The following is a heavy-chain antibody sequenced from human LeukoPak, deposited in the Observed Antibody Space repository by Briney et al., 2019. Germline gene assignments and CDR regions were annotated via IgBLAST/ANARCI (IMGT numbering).Heavy chain of an antibody. D-gene: IGHD3-10*01. V-gene: IGHV4-59*01. CDR1: GGSISSYY. J-gene: IGHJ4*02. CDR3: ARARDGERVFDY. CDR2: IYYSGST. Sequence: PSETLSLTCTVSGGSISSYYWSWIRQPPGKGLEWIGYIYYSGSTNYNPSLKSRVTISVDTSKNQFSLKLSSVTAADTAVYYCARARDGERVFDYWGQGTLVTVSS.